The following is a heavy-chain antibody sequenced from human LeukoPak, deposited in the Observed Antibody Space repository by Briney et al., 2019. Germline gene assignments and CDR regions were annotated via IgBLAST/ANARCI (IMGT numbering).Heavy chain of an antibody. CDR3: ARLGRYYGDYGGFDY. V-gene: IGHV4-38-2*01. J-gene: IGHJ4*02. D-gene: IGHD4-17*01. CDR1: GYSISSGYY. Sequence: SETLSLTCAVSGYSISSGYYWGWIRQPPGKGLEGIGSIYHSGSTYYNPSLKSRVTISVDTSKNQFSLKLSSVTAADTAVYYCARLGRYYGDYGGFDYWGQGTLVTVSS. CDR2: IYHSGST.